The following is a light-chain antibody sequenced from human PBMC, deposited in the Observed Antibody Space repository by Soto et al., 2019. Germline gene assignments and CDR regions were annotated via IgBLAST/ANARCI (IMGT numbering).Light chain of an antibody. CDR1: QSISSN. CDR2: GAS. Sequence: EIVMTQSPDILSVSPGERATLSCRAGQSISSNLAWYPQKPGQAPSLLIFGASTRATGIPARFSGSGSGTEITLTICSLQSEDFAVYYCQQYNNWPYTFGQGTKLEIK. V-gene: IGKV3-15*01. CDR3: QQYNNWPYT. J-gene: IGKJ2*01.